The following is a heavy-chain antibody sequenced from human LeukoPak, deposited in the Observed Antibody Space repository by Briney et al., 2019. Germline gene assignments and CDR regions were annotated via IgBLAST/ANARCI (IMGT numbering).Heavy chain of an antibody. Sequence: PGGSLRLSCAASGFTFSSYAMTWVRQAPGEGLEWVSATSGSGGSTYYADSVKGRFTISRDNSKNTLYLQMNSLRAEDTAVYYCAKSTTYTALNWFDPWGQGTLVTVSS. V-gene: IGHV3-23*01. CDR2: TSGSGGST. D-gene: IGHD5-18*01. CDR3: AKSTTYTALNWFDP. CDR1: GFTFSSYA. J-gene: IGHJ5*02.